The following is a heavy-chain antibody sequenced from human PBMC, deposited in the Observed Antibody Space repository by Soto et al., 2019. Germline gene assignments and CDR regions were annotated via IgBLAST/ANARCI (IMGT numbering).Heavy chain of an antibody. CDR3: SRESSSSCHYY. V-gene: IGHV1-18*01. Sequence: QVQLVQSGAEVKKPGASVKVSCKASGYTLTSYGISWVRQAPGQGLEWMGWISAYNGNTNYAQKLQGRVTMTTDTSRSTAYRELRSLRSDDTAVYYCSRESSSSCHYYWGQGTLVTVPS. D-gene: IGHD6-13*01. CDR1: GYTLTSYG. CDR2: ISAYNGNT. J-gene: IGHJ4*02.